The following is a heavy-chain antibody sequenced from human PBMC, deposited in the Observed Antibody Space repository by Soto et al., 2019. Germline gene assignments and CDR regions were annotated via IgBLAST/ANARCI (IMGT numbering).Heavy chain of an antibody. V-gene: IGHV3-30-3*01. CDR1: GFTFSSYA. CDR2: ISYDGSNK. J-gene: IGHJ4*02. Sequence: GGSLRLSCAASGFTFSSYAMHWVRQAPGKGLEWVAVISYDGSNKYYADSVKGRFTISRDNSKNTLYLQMNSLRAEDTAVYYCARESETGYSSGWYLLLDYWGQGTLVTVSS. CDR3: ARESETGYSSGWYLLLDY. D-gene: IGHD6-19*01.